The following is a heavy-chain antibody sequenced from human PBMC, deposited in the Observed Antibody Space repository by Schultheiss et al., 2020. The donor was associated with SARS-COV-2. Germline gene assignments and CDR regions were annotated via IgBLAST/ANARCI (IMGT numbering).Heavy chain of an antibody. CDR1: GFTFSDYY. CDR3: ARVVVTWIQLWLGSYYFDY. J-gene: IGHJ4*02. D-gene: IGHD5-18*01. CDR2: ISSSGSTI. Sequence: GESLKISCAASGFTFSDYYMSWIRQAPGKGLEWVSYISSSGSTIYYADSVKGRFTISRDNAKNSLYLQMNSLRAEDTAVYYCARVVVTWIQLWLGSYYFDYWGQGTLVTVSS. V-gene: IGHV3-11*01.